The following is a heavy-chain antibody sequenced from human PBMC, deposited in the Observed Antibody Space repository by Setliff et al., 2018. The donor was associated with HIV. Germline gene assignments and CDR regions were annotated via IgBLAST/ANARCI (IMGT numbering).Heavy chain of an antibody. V-gene: IGHV3-48*01. D-gene: IGHD1-1*01. CDR2: ISTSGDTV. J-gene: IGHJ5*02. Sequence: GGSLRLSCAASGFIFSTYSMNWVRQSPGKGLEWLSYISTSGDTVYYADSVKGRFTISRDNAKKSLYLQMNSLRAEDTAVYYCAKEGRVTTAFDLWGQGTLVTVSS. CDR1: GFIFSTYS. CDR3: AKEGRVTTAFDL.